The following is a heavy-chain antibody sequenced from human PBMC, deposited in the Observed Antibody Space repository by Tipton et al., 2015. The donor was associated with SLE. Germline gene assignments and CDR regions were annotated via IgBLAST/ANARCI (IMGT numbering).Heavy chain of an antibody. Sequence: TLSLTCTVSGGSISSSSYYWGWIRQPPGKGLEWIGSIYYSGSTYYNPSLKSRVTISVATSKNQFSLRLSSVTAADTAVYYCARHRDHSDYEFDYWGQGTLVTVSS. CDR1: GGSISSSSYY. CDR3: ARHRDHSDYEFDY. V-gene: IGHV4-39*01. J-gene: IGHJ4*02. D-gene: IGHD4-11*01. CDR2: IYYSGST.